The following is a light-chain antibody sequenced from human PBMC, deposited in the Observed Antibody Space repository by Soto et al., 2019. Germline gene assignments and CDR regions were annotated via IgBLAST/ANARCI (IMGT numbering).Light chain of an antibody. CDR3: QQRSNWPRYT. Sequence: EVVLTQSPATLSLSPGERATLSCRASQSVGSYLAWYQQKPGQAPRLLIYDASNRATGLPARFSGSGSGTDFTLTISSLEPEDFAVYYCQQRSNWPRYTFGHGTMLEVK. J-gene: IGKJ2*01. CDR2: DAS. V-gene: IGKV3-11*01. CDR1: QSVGSY.